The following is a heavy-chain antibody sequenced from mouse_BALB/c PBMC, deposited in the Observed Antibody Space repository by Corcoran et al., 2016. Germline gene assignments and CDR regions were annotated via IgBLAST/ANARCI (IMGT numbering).Heavy chain of an antibody. J-gene: IGHJ4*01. Sequence: LVKTGASVKISCKASGYSFTGYYMHWVKQSHGTSLEWIGYISCYNRATSYNQKFKDKATFTVDTSSSTAYMQFNSLTSEDSAVYYCARGGDYDVYYAMDYWGQGTSVTVSS. V-gene: IGHV1S34*01. CDR3: ARGGDYDVYYAMDY. CDR1: GYSFTGYY. D-gene: IGHD2-4*01. CDR2: ISCYNRAT.